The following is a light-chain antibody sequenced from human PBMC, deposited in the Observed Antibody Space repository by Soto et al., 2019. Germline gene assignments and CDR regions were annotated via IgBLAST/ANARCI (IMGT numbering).Light chain of an antibody. CDR1: QSIASSY. CDR3: QQYGYSHPST. J-gene: IGKJ1*01. Sequence: EIVLTQSPAALSLSPGERATLSCRASQSIASSYLAWYQQKPGQAPRLLIYDASSRATGIPDRFSGSGSGTDFTLTINRLEPEDLAVYYWQQYGYSHPSTFGQGQKVDXK. CDR2: DAS. V-gene: IGKV3-20*01.